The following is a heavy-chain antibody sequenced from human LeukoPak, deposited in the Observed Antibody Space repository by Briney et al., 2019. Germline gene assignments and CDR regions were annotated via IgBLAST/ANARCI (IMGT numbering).Heavy chain of an antibody. CDR2: VAHDGSNK. CDR1: GFSFRNYA. J-gene: IGHJ4*02. Sequence: GGSLTLSCAASGFSFRNYAMHWVRQPPGKGLECAAVVAHDGSNKYFADFVRGRIPISRDNSKNTLYLQMYSLTSEDTRFYYCARDRGVLYYFDNWDQGTLVTVSS. D-gene: IGHD3-10*01. CDR3: ARDRGVLYYFDN. V-gene: IGHV3-30*04.